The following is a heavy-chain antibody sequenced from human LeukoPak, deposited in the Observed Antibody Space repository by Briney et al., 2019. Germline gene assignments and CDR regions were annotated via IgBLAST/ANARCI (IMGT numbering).Heavy chain of an antibody. J-gene: IGHJ4*02. CDR1: GYSISSGKD. CDR3: ARDGDFYYFDY. V-gene: IGHV4-38-2*02. CDR2: IYHSGST. Sequence: SETLSLTCTVSGYSISSGKDWGWIRQPPGKGPEWSGSIYHSGSTYYNPSLKSRVSISVDTSKNQFSLRLSSVTAAYTAVYYRARDGDFYYFDYWGQGTLVTVSS.